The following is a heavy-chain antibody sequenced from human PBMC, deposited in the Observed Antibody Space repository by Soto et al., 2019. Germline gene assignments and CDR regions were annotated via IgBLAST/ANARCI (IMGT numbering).Heavy chain of an antibody. CDR3: AKSRLAQYFFDS. J-gene: IGHJ4*02. CDR1: GGSLTSGGYY. CDR2: IYHSGST. Sequence: SETLSLTCTVSGGSLTSGGYYWSWIRQHPGKGLEWIGYIYHSGSTYYNPSLKSRVTISVDTSKNQFSLKLSSVTAADTAVYYCAKSRLAQYFFDSWGQGTLVTVSS. V-gene: IGHV4-31*03.